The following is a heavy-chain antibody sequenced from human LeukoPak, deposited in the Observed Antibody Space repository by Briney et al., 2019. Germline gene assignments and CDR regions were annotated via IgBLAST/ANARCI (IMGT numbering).Heavy chain of an antibody. V-gene: IGHV4-34*01. Sequence: PGGSLRLSCTASGFTFSNAWMSWVRQPPGKGLEWIGEINHSGSTNYNPSLKSRVTISVDTSKNQFSLKLSSVTAADTAVYYCARVLEGSRGQHWYFDLWGRGTLVTVSS. CDR1: GFTFSNAW. D-gene: IGHD6-19*01. CDR2: INHSGST. CDR3: ARVLEGSRGQHWYFDL. J-gene: IGHJ2*01.